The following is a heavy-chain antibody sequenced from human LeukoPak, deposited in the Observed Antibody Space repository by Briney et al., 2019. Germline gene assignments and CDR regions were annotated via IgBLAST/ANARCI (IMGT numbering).Heavy chain of an antibody. CDR2: IWYDGSDK. CDR3: GRVGCTGGNCKPYANYATDV. V-gene: IGHV3-33*01. D-gene: IGHD2-15*01. J-gene: IGHJ6*02. CDR1: GFTFNTYA. Sequence: GGSLRLSCAASGFTFNTYAMHWVRQAPGKGLEWVAIIWYDGSDKYYADSVRGRYAISRDNSKNTLYLQMNSLRAEDTAVYYCGRVGCTGGNCKPYANYATDVWDQGTTVTVSS.